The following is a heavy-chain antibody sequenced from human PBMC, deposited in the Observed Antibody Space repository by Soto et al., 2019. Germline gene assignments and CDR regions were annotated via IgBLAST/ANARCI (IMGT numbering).Heavy chain of an antibody. J-gene: IGHJ4*01. CDR2: IYYGGTS. CDR1: GGSINNYY. Sequence: SETLSLTCTVSGGSINNYYWSWIRHSPGDGLEWIGSIYYGGTSTYNPSLNSRVTMSLDTSKNHFSLKLSSVTAADTAVYYCARHSWELRKTFDYWGQGTLVTVSS. V-gene: IGHV4-59*08. CDR3: ARHSWELRKTFDY. D-gene: IGHD1-7*01.